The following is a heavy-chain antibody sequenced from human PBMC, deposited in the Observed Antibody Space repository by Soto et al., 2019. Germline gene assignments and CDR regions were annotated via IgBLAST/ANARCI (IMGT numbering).Heavy chain of an antibody. D-gene: IGHD3-22*01. Sequence: QVQLVQSGAEVKKPGSSGKFSCNASGGTLRSYAISWVRQAPGQALEWMGVIIPIFGTANYAQKFQGRVKITADESTSTAYMELSSLRSEDTAVYYCAREGGDYYDSSGYRCYFDYWGQGPLVTVSS. CDR1: GGTLRSYA. CDR2: IIPIFGTA. CDR3: AREGGDYYDSSGYRCYFDY. J-gene: IGHJ4*02. V-gene: IGHV1-69*01.